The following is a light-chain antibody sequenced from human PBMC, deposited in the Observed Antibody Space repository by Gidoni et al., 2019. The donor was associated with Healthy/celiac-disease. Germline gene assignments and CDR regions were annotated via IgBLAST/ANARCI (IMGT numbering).Light chain of an antibody. J-gene: IGKJ1*01. CDR2: AAS. V-gene: IGKV1-8*01. CDR1: QGISSY. Sequence: AIRMTQSPSSFSASTGDRVTITCRASQGISSYLAWYQQKPGKAPKLLIYAASTLQSGVPSRFSGSGSGTDFTLTISCLQSEDFATYYCQQHYSYPPTFGQXTKVEIK. CDR3: QQHYSYPPT.